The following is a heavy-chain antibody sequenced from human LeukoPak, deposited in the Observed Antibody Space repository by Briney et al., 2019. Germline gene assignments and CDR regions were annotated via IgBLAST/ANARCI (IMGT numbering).Heavy chain of an antibody. CDR2: IYHSGRT. CDR1: DGSISNSNW. D-gene: IGHD6-13*01. J-gene: IGHJ4*02. CDR3: ARFAAGQRKGGYYFDY. Sequence: SGTLSLTCAVSDGSISNSNWWSWVRQPPGKGLEWIGEIYHSGRTNYNPSLKSRVTISVDKSKNQFSLKLSSVTAADTAVYYCARFAAGQRKGGYYFDYWGQGTPVTVSS. V-gene: IGHV4-4*02.